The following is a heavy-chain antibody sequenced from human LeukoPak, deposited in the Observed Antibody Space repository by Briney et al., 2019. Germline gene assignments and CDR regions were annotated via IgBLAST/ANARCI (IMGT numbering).Heavy chain of an antibody. J-gene: IGHJ4*02. CDR1: GGSFSGYY. D-gene: IGHD3-16*01. V-gene: IGHV4-34*01. CDR3: ARRLLALRLGEDDDYFDY. Sequence: SETLSLTCAVYGGSFSGYYWSWIRQPPGKGLEWIGEINHSGSTNYNPSLKSRVTIPVDTSKNQFSLKLSSVTAADTAVYYCARRLLALRLGEDDDYFDYWGQGTLVTVSS. CDR2: INHSGST.